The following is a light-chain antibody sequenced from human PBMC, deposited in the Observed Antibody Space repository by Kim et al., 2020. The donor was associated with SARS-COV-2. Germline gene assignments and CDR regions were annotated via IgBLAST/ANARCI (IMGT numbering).Light chain of an antibody. CDR2: GNS. J-gene: IGLJ1*01. V-gene: IGLV1-40*01. CDR1: SSNIGAGYD. CDR3: QSYDSSLSGSMV. Sequence: SELTQPPSVSGAPGQRVTISCTGSSSNIGAGYDVHWYQQLPGTAPKLLIYGNSNRPSGVPDRFSGSKSGTSASLAITGLQAEDEADYYCQSYDSSLSGSMVFGTGTKVTVL.